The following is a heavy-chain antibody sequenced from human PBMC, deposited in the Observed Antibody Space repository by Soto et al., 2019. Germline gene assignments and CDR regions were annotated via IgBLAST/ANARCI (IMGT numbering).Heavy chain of an antibody. CDR1: GFTFTYYA. CDR3: AKDRDYPRDQFHY. D-gene: IGHD2-2*01. Sequence: EVPLLESGGGLVQPGGSLRLSCTASGFTFTYYAFSWVRQAPGKGLEWVSAISANGQGIYYADSVRGRFTISRDNSKNTVFLHMDSLRAEDTAVYYCAKDRDYPRDQFHYWGQVTMVTVSS. CDR2: ISANGQGI. V-gene: IGHV3-23*01. J-gene: IGHJ4*02.